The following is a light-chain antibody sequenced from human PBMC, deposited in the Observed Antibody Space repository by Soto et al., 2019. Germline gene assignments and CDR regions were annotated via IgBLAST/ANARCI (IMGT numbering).Light chain of an antibody. CDR2: VVS. J-gene: IGKJ1*01. Sequence: DIQMTQSPPSLSASVGDKVTITCRASQSIGSDVNWFQQKPGKAPKLLISVVSSLQSGVPSRFRGSGSWKDFTLTISGLQPEDFETYYCQQSYFTPWTFGQGTKVEVK. V-gene: IGKV1-39*01. CDR3: QQSYFTPWT. CDR1: QSIGSD.